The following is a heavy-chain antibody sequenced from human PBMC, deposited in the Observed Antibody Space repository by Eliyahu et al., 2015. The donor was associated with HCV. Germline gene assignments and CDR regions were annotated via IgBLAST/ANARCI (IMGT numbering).Heavy chain of an antibody. CDR1: GGSISSSSYY. D-gene: IGHD3-3*01. CDR3: ASGGILEWLYAFDI. J-gene: IGHJ3*02. Sequence: SGGSISSSSYYWGWIRQPPGKGLEWIGSIYYSGSTYYNPSLKSRVTIFVDTSKNQFSLKLSSVTAADTAVYYCASGGILEWLYAFDIWGQGTMVTVSS. V-gene: IGHV4-39*01. CDR2: IYYSGST.